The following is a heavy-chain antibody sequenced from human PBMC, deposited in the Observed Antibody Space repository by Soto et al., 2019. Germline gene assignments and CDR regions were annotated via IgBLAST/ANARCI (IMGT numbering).Heavy chain of an antibody. Sequence: TLSLTCTVSGGSINNHYWSWIRQPPGKGLEWIGYIYYSGSTNYNPSLKSRVTISVDTSKNQFSLKLSSVTAADTAVYYCARGGLLKVVPAAIGGWFDPWGQGTLVTVSS. CDR2: IYYSGST. J-gene: IGHJ5*02. D-gene: IGHD2-2*01. V-gene: IGHV4-59*11. CDR3: ARGGLLKVVPAAIGGWFDP. CDR1: GGSINNHY.